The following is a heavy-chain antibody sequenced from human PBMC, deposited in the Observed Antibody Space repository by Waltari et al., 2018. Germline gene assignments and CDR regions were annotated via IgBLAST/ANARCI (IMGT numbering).Heavy chain of an antibody. CDR1: GGSISSSNW. CDR3: AGITMIVPDYYYYYGMDV. CDR2: IYHSGST. Sequence: QVQLQESGPGLVKPSGTLSLTCAVSGGSISSSNWWSWVRQPPGKGLEWIGEIYHSGSTNYNPSLKSRVTISVDKSKNQFSLKLSSVTAADTAVYYCAGITMIVPDYYYYYGMDVWGQGTTVTVSS. J-gene: IGHJ6*02. V-gene: IGHV4-4*02. D-gene: IGHD3-22*01.